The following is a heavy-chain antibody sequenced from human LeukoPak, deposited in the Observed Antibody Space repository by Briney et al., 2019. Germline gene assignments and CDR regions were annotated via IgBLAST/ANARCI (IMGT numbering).Heavy chain of an antibody. D-gene: IGHD3-3*01. Sequence: ASVKVSCKASGYTFTSYDINWVRQATGQGLEWMGWMNPNSGNTGYAQKFQGRVTMTEDTSTDTAYMELSSLRSEDTAVYYCATHGGGYDFWSGYYRPLNYWGQGTLVTVSS. CDR1: GYTFTSYD. V-gene: IGHV1-8*01. CDR3: ATHGGGYDFWSGYYRPLNY. CDR2: MNPNSGNT. J-gene: IGHJ4*02.